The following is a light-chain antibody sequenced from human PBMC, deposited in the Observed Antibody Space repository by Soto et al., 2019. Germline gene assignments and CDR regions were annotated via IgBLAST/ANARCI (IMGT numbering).Light chain of an antibody. V-gene: IGKV1-6*01. CDR3: LQDYTYPLT. CDR1: QGVGND. Sequence: AIQLTQSPFSLSASVGDTVTITCRASQGVGNDLAWYRQRPGKAPQLVIYAGSKSRSGVSSRFSGSGSGTDFVLTIRDLQPDDLATYFCLQDYTYPLTFGGGTKLEI. J-gene: IGKJ4*01. CDR2: AGS.